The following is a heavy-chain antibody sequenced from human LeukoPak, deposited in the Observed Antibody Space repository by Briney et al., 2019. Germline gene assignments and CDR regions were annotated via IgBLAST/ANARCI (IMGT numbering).Heavy chain of an antibody. J-gene: IGHJ2*01. CDR1: GLTFSSYS. V-gene: IGHV3-23*01. CDR2: ISGSGGST. D-gene: IGHD6-19*01. CDR3: AKPIAVAGKGNWYFDL. Sequence: GALRLSCAASGLTFSSYSMNWVRQAPGKGLEWVSAISGSGGSTYYADSVKGRFTISRDNSKNTLYLQMNSLRAEDTAVYYCAKPIAVAGKGNWYFDLWGRGTLVTVSS.